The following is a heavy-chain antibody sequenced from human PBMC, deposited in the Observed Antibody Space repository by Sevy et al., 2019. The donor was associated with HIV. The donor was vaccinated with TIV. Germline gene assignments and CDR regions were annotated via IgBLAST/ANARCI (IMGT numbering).Heavy chain of an antibody. V-gene: IGHV3-33*01. J-gene: IGHJ3*02. CDR2: IWYDGSNK. CDR1: GFTFSSYG. CDR3: ARQRDAFDI. Sequence: GGSLRLSCAASGFTFSSYGMHWVRQSPGKGLEWVAVIWYDGSNKYYADSVKGRFTISRDNSKNTLYLQMNSLRAEDTAVYYCARQRDAFDIWGQGTMVTVSS.